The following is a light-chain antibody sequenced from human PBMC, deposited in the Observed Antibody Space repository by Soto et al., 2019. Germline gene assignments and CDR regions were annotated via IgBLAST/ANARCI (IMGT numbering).Light chain of an antibody. V-gene: IGLV2-14*01. J-gene: IGLJ1*01. Sequence: QSALTQPASVSGSPGQSITISCTGTSSDVGGYNYVSWYQQYPGKAPKLMIYGVSNRPSGVSNRFSGSKSGNTASLTISGLQTDDEADYYCCLYIGATTYVFGTGTKVTVL. CDR1: SSDVGGYNY. CDR3: CLYIGATTYV. CDR2: GVS.